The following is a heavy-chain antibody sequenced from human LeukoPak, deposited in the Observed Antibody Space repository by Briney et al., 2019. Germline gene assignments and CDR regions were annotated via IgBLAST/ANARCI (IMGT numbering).Heavy chain of an antibody. V-gene: IGHV3-48*04. CDR3: ARGGAQGYCSSTSCYEAFDI. CDR1: GFTFSSYS. CDR2: ISSSSSTI. Sequence: GGSLRLSCAASGFTFSSYSMNWVRQAPGKGLEWVSYISSSSSTIYYADSVKGRFTISRDNAKNTLYLQMNSLRAEDTAVYYCARGGAQGYCSSTSCYEAFDIWGQGTMVTVSS. D-gene: IGHD2-2*01. J-gene: IGHJ3*02.